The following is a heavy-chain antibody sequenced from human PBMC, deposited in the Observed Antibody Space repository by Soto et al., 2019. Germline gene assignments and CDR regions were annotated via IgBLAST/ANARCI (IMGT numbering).Heavy chain of an antibody. V-gene: IGHV3-15*01. CDR3: TTCSTSLRYEDAFDI. D-gene: IGHD2-2*01. CDR2: IKSKTDGGTT. CDR1: GFTFSNAW. J-gene: IGHJ3*02. Sequence: PGGSLRLSCAASGFTFSNAWMSWVRQAPGKGLEWVGRIKSKTDGGTTDYAAPVKGRFTISRDDSKNTLYLQMNSLKTEDTAVYYCTTCSTSLRYEDAFDIWGQGTMVTVSS.